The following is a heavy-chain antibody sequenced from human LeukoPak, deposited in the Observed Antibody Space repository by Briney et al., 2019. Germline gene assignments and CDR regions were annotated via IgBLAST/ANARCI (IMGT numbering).Heavy chain of an antibody. CDR1: RGSISNGGYY. CDR3: ARARSGYSGPFDY. Sequence: PSETLSLTCTVSRGSISNGGYYWSWIRQHPGKGLEWIGYIYYSGSTYYNPSLKSRVTISVDTSKNQFSLKLSSVTAADTAVYYCARARSGYSGPFDYWGQGTLVTVSS. J-gene: IGHJ4*02. V-gene: IGHV4-31*03. D-gene: IGHD5-12*01. CDR2: IYYSGST.